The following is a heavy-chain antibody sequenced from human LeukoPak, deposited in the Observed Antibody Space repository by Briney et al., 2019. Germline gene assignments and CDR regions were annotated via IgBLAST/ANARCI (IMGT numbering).Heavy chain of an antibody. J-gene: IGHJ4*02. D-gene: IGHD6-13*01. Sequence: GGSLRLSCAASGFTVSSNYMTWVRQAPGKGLEWVANIYQDGREKYYAVSVKGRFTISRDNAKNSLFLQMDSLRAEDTAVYYCAGERPSSSWYDYWGQGTLVTVSS. V-gene: IGHV3-7*03. CDR2: IYQDGREK. CDR3: AGERPSSSWYDY. CDR1: GFTVSSNY.